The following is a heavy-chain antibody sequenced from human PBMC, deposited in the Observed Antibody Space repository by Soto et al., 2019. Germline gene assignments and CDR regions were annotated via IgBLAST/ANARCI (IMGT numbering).Heavy chain of an antibody. V-gene: IGHV3-33*01. CDR2: AWFDGSIE. CDR3: ARDNQLGYCSGGSCYGLDS. D-gene: IGHD2-15*01. Sequence: QVQLVESGGGVVQPGRSLRLSCAASGFTFSIYGMHWVRQAPGKGLEWVAIAWFDGSIEYYADSVKGRFTISSDNSKNTLYQQMNSLRAEDTAVYYCARDNQLGYCSGGSCYGLDSWGQGTLVTVSS. CDR1: GFTFSIYG. J-gene: IGHJ5*01.